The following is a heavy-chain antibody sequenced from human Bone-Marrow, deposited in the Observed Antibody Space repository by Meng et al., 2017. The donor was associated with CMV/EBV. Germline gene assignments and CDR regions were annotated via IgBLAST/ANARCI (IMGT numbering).Heavy chain of an antibody. CDR2: IGDDGSNK. CDR1: GFTFNNYG. J-gene: IGHJ2*01. Sequence: SCKASGFTFNNYGIHWVRQAPGKGLEWVAFIGDDGSNKYYADSVKGRFTISRDNSKSTLYLQMDSLRAEDTAVYYCAKRPYDHVWGSPFRTQGNFDLWGRGTLVTVSS. D-gene: IGHD3-16*01. CDR3: AKRPYDHVWGSPFRTQGNFDL. V-gene: IGHV3-30*02.